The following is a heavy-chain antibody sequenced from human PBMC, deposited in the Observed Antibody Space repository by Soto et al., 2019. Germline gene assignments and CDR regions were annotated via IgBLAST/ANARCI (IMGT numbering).Heavy chain of an antibody. D-gene: IGHD6-19*01. J-gene: IGHJ6*02. V-gene: IGHV4-39*01. Sequence: QLQLQESGPGLVKPSETLSLTCTVSGGSISSSSYYWGWIRQPTGKGLEWIGSIYYSGSTYYNPSLKSRVTISVDTSNNQFALKLSSVTAADTSVYYCATKTGRGWEGGMEVWGQGTTVTVSS. CDR3: ATKTGRGWEGGMEV. CDR2: IYYSGST. CDR1: GGSISSSSYY.